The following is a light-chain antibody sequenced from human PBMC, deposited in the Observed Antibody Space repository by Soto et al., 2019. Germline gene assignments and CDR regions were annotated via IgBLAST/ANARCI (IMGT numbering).Light chain of an antibody. CDR1: QSVSNN. Sequence: EIVMTQSPATLSVSPGERATLSCRASQSVSNNLAWYQQKPGQAPRLLISGATTRATGIPVRFSGRGSGTEFTLTISSLQSEDFAVYYCQQYNDWPPITFDQGTRLEIK. J-gene: IGKJ5*01. CDR3: QQYNDWPPIT. CDR2: GAT. V-gene: IGKV3-15*01.